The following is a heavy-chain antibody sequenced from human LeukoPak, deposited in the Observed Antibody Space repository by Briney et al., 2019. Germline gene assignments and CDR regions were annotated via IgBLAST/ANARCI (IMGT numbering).Heavy chain of an antibody. V-gene: IGHV1-2*02. CDR3: ARVINYDSSGYTY. CDR1: GYTFTGYY. D-gene: IGHD3-22*01. J-gene: IGHJ4*02. Sequence: GASVKVSCKASGYTFTGYYMHWVRQAPGQGVEWMGLINPKSGGTNNAQKCQGRVTMPRDTSISTAYMELSRLRSNDTAVYYCARVINYDSSGYTYWGQGTLVTVSS. CDR2: INPKSGGT.